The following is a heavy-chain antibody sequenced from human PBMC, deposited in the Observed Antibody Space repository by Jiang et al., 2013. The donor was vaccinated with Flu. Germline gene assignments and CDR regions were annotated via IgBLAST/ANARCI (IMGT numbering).Heavy chain of an antibody. CDR2: ISGDGGST. J-gene: IGHJ4*02. V-gene: IGHV3-43*02. D-gene: IGHD3-3*01. Sequence: EVQLLESGGGVVQPGGSLRLSCAASGFTFDDYAMHWVRQAPGKGLEWVSLISGDGGSTYYADSVKGRFTISRDNSKNSLYLQMNSLRTEDTALYYCAKEQKEGFWSGYSWYFDYWGQGTLVTVS. CDR1: GFTFDDYA. CDR3: AKEQKEGFWSGYSWYFDY.